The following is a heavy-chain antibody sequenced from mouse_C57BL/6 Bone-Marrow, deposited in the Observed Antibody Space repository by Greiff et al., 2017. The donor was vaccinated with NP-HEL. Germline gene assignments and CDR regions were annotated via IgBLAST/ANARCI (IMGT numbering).Heavy chain of an antibody. V-gene: IGHV1-22*01. CDR3: ARSDYYGSSFYYYAMDY. J-gene: IGHJ4*01. D-gene: IGHD1-1*01. CDR1: GYTFTDYN. CDR2: INPNNGGT. Sequence: VQLKESGPELVKPGASVKMSCKASGYTFTDYNMHWVKQSHGKSLEWIGYINPNNGGTSYNQKFKGKATLTVNKSSSTAYMELRSLTSEDSAVYYCARSDYYGSSFYYYAMDYWGQGTSVTVSS.